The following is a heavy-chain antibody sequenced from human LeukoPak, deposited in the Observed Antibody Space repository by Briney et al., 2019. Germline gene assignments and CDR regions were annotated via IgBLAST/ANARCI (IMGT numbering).Heavy chain of an antibody. J-gene: IGHJ6*02. V-gene: IGHV4-34*01. Sequence: SETLSLTCAVYGGSFSGYYWSWIRQPPGKGLEWIGEINHSGSTNYNPSLKSRVTISVDTSKNQFSLKLSSVTAADTAVYYCARDWGIAVAGTDYYYYYGMDVWGQGTTVTVSS. CDR2: INHSGST. CDR1: GGSFSGYY. D-gene: IGHD6-19*01. CDR3: ARDWGIAVAGTDYYYYYGMDV.